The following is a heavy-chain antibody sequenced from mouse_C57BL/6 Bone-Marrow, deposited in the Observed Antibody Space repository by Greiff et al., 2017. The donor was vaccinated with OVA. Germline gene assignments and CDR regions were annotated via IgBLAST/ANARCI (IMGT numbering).Heavy chain of an antibody. D-gene: IGHD2-1*01. Sequence: DVKLVESEGGLVQPGSSMKLSCTASGFTFSDYYMAWVRQVPEKGLEWVANINYDGSSTYYLDSLKSRFIISRDNAKNILYLQMSSLKSEDTATYYCARDPYGNYLFDYWGQGTTLTVSS. J-gene: IGHJ2*01. CDR1: GFTFSDYY. CDR2: INYDGSST. V-gene: IGHV5-16*01. CDR3: ARDPYGNYLFDY.